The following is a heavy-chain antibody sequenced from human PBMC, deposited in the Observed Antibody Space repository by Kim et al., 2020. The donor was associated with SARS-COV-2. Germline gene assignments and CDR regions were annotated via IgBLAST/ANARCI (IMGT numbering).Heavy chain of an antibody. D-gene: IGHD3-3*01. CDR2: ISYSGTT. CDR3: VRQGYDVLSGNFDRDI. J-gene: IGHJ4*02. CDR1: GGSISSRTYY. V-gene: IGHV4-39*01. Sequence: SETLSLTCSVSGGSISSRTYYWGWIRQPPGKGLEWIGSISYSGTTFSNPTLRSRVSISGDTSKNRFSLKLSSVTAADTAVYYCVRQGYDVLSGNFDRDIWGQGGLVTVSA.